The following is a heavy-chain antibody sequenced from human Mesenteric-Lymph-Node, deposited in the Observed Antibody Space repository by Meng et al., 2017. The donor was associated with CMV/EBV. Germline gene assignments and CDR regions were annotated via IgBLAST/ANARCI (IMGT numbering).Heavy chain of an antibody. CDR2: IYYSGST. V-gene: IGHV4-61*01. D-gene: IGHD4-11*01. CDR3: AREAGYSNYGSYYYYYGMDV. J-gene: IGHJ6*02. Sequence: SETLSLTCTVSGGSVSSGSYYWSWIRQPPGKGLEWIGYIYYSGSTNYNPSLKSRVTISVDTSKNQFSLKLSSVTAADTAVYYCAREAGYSNYGSYYYYYGMDVWGQGTTVTVSS. CDR1: GGSVSSGSYY.